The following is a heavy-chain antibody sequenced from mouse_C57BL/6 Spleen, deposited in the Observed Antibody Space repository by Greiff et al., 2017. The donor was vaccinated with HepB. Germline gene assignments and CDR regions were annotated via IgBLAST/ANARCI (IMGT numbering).Heavy chain of an antibody. J-gene: IGHJ4*01. D-gene: IGHD1-1*01. CDR3: ARSMTTVVERDYAVDY. V-gene: IGHV5-17*01. Sequence: EVKLQESGGGLVKPGGSLKLSCAASGFTFSDYGMHWVRQAPEKGLEWVAYLSSGSSTIYYADTVQGRFTISRDNAKNTPFLQMTSLRSEDTAMYYCARSMTTVVERDYAVDYWGQGTTVSVSS. CDR2: LSSGSSTI. CDR1: GFTFSDYG.